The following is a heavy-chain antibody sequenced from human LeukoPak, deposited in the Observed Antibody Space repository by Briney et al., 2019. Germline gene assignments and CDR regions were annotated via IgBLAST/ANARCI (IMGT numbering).Heavy chain of an antibody. J-gene: IGHJ4*02. V-gene: IGHV3-23*01. Sequence: PGGSLRLSCAASGFTFSSYAMSWVRQAPGKGLEWVSAISGSGGSTYYADSVKGRFTISRDNSKNTLYLQMNSLRAEDTAVYYCAKMAVGVVVPAAVHTFDYWGQGTLVTVSS. D-gene: IGHD2-2*01. CDR3: AKMAVGVVVPAAVHTFDY. CDR1: GFTFSSYA. CDR2: ISGSGGST.